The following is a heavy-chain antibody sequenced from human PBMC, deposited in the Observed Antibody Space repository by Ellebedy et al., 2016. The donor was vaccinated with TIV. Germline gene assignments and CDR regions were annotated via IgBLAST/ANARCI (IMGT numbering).Heavy chain of an antibody. CDR2: MNPNSGNT. J-gene: IGHJ5*02. CDR1: GYTFTSYD. Sequence: ASVKVSXXASGYTFTSYDINWVRQATGQGLEWMGWMNPNSGNTGYAQKFQGRVTMTRNTSISTAYMELSSLRSEDTAVYYCASSPITMIDSNWFDPWGQGTVVTVSS. D-gene: IGHD3-22*01. CDR3: ASSPITMIDSNWFDP. V-gene: IGHV1-8*01.